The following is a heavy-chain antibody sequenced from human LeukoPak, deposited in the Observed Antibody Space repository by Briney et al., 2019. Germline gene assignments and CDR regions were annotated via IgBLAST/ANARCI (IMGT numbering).Heavy chain of an antibody. CDR2: IKQDGSEK. CDR3: ARGADSGTTNYYYYYYMDV. J-gene: IGHJ6*03. D-gene: IGHD1-26*01. Sequence: GGSLRLSCAASGFTFSSYWMSWVRQAPGKGLEWVANIKQDGSEKYYVDSVKGRFTISRDNAKNSLYLQMNSLRAEDTAVYYCARGADSGTTNYYYYYYMDVWGKGTTVTVSS. CDR1: GFTFSSYW. V-gene: IGHV3-7*01.